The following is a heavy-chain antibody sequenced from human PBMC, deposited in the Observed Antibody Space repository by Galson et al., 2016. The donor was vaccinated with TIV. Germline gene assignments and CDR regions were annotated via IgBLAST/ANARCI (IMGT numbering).Heavy chain of an antibody. D-gene: IGHD3-3*01. V-gene: IGHV1-18*01. CDR2: ISGYNGNK. Sequence: SVKVSCKASGYTLSSYSISWVRQAPGQGLEWLGWISGYNGNKNYAQKFQGRVTMTTDTSTTTAYMEPRSLRSDDTAVYYCARVPTKTFDFWSGYDNSFCMDVWGKGTTVIVSS. CDR1: GYTLSSYS. CDR3: ARVPTKTFDFWSGYDNSFCMDV. J-gene: IGHJ6*03.